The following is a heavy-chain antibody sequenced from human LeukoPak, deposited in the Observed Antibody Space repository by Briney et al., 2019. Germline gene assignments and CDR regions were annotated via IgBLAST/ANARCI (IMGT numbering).Heavy chain of an antibody. Sequence: SDTLSLTCTVSGYSISSGYYWGWIRPPPGKGLEWIGSIYHSGSTYYNPSLKSRVTISVDTSKNQFSLQLSSVTAADTAVYYCARGGSYDYWGQGTLVTVSS. J-gene: IGHJ4*02. CDR2: IYHSGST. CDR3: ARGGSYDY. V-gene: IGHV4-38-2*02. CDR1: GYSISSGYY. D-gene: IGHD1-26*01.